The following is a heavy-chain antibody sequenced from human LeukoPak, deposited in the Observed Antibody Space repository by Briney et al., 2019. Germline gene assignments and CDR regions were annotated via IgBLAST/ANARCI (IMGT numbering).Heavy chain of an antibody. CDR3: ARGGGPYSGSYRPNFDY. V-gene: IGHV3-33*01. J-gene: IGHJ4*02. D-gene: IGHD1-26*01. Sequence: PGGSLRLSCAASGFTFSSYGMHWVRQAPGKGLEWVAVIWYDGSNKYYADSVKGRFTISRDNSKNTLYLQMNSLRAEDTAVYYCARGGGPYSGSYRPNFDYWGQGTLVTVSS. CDR1: GFTFSSYG. CDR2: IWYDGSNK.